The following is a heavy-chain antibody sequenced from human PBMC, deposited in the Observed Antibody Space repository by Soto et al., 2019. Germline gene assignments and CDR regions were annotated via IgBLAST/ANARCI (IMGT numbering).Heavy chain of an antibody. CDR3: AKSSSTVAGAFFEHFQS. CDR2: IIPMLGVT. J-gene: IGHJ1*01. CDR1: GGTFSSYT. D-gene: IGHD6-19*01. Sequence: QVQLVQSGAEVKKPGSSVKVSCKASGGTFSSYTISWVRQAPGQGPEWMGRIIPMLGVTSYTQKFQGRVTITADTSTRAVYMELSSLRSDDTAVYYCAKSSSTVAGAFFEHFQSWGQGTLVTVSS. V-gene: IGHV1-69*02.